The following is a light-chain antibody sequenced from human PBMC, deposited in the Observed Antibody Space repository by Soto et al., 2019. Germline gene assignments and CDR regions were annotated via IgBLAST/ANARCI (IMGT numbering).Light chain of an antibody. J-gene: IGKJ1*01. Sequence: DIPMTQSPSTLSASVGDRVTITCRASQSISSWLAWYQQKPGKAPKLLIYKASSLESGVPSRFSGSGSGTEFPLTIISLQPDDFATYYCQQYNSFWTFGQGTKVEIK. CDR3: QQYNSFWT. CDR2: KAS. CDR1: QSISSW. V-gene: IGKV1-5*03.